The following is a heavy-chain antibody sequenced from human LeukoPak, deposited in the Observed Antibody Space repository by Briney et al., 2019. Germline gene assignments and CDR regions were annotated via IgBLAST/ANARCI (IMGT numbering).Heavy chain of an antibody. CDR2: ISYDGSNK. V-gene: IGHV3-30-3*01. CDR3: AREPTYYDFWSGYSGYFDY. D-gene: IGHD3-3*01. J-gene: IGHJ4*02. Sequence: KPGGSLRLSCAASGFTFSSYAMHWVRQAPGKGLEWVAVISYDGSNKYYADSVKGRFTISRDNSKNTLYLQMNSLRAEDTAVYYCAREPTYYDFWSGYSGYFDYWGQGTLVTVSS. CDR1: GFTFSSYA.